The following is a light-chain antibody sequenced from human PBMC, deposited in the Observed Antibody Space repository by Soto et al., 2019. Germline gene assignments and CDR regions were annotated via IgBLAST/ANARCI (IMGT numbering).Light chain of an antibody. J-gene: IGKJ5*01. CDR1: QSVSSTR. CDR3: QQHGDSII. CDR2: GAS. Sequence: EIVLTQSPGTLSLSPGERATLSCRASQSVSSTRLAWYQQKPGQAPRLLIYGASTRATGIADRFSGSGSGTDFTLTISRLEPEDFAVSFSQQHGDSIILGQVTRLEIK. V-gene: IGKV3-20*01.